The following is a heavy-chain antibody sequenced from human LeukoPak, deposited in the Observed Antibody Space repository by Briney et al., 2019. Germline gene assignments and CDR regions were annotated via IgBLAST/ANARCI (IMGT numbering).Heavy chain of an antibody. CDR2: IIPIFGTA. J-gene: IGHJ4*02. V-gene: IGHV1-69*13. CDR3: ARPRPYGSGSYLDY. D-gene: IGHD3-10*01. CDR1: GYTFTSYA. Sequence: ASVKVSCKASGYTFTSYAISWVRQAPGQGLEWMGGIIPIFGTANYAQKFQGRVTITADESTSTAYMELSSLRSEDTAVYYCARPRPYGSGSYLDYWGQGTLVTVSS.